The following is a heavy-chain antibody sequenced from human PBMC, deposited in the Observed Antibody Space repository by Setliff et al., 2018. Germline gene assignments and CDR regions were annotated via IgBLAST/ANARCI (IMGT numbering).Heavy chain of an antibody. D-gene: IGHD4-4*01. CDR3: ARGTTNLNYYYYMDV. Sequence: SETLSLTCSVSDDSITSYYWSWIRQPPGKGLEWLGYVYYDGTTNYNPSLKSRLTISVDTSNNQFSLRLTSVTAADAAVYYCARGTTNLNYYYYMDVWGKGTTVTVSS. V-gene: IGHV4-59*13. CDR2: VYYDGTT. CDR1: DDSITSYY. J-gene: IGHJ6*03.